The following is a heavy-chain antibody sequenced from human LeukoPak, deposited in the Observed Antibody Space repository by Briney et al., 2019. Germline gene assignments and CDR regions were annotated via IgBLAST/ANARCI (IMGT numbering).Heavy chain of an antibody. D-gene: IGHD3-9*01. Sequence: GASVKVSCKASGYTFTIYGISWVRQAPGQGREWMGWISAYNGNTNYPQKLQGRVTMTTHTSTSTAYMELRSLRSDDTAVYYCAMILRYFDWSSRVWFDPWGQGTLVTVSS. CDR3: AMILRYFDWSSRVWFDP. CDR1: GYTFTIYG. J-gene: IGHJ5*02. CDR2: ISAYNGNT. V-gene: IGHV1-18*01.